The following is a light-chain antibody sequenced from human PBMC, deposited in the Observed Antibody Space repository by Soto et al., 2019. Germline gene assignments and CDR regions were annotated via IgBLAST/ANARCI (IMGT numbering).Light chain of an antibody. CDR1: QDIGNW. CDR3: QQAKSFPIT. Sequence: DIQVTQSPPSMAASVGDRVTITCRASQDIGNWMTRYQQKPGKAPKLLIYSASTLVRGVPSRFSGSGSGTEFTLTISGLQPEDSLTYYCQQAKSFPITFGQGTRLDIK. V-gene: IGKV1-12*01. CDR2: SAS. J-gene: IGKJ5*01.